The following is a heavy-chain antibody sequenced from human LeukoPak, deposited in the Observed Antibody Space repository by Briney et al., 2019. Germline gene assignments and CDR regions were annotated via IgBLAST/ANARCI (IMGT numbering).Heavy chain of an antibody. D-gene: IGHD3-3*01. V-gene: IGHV4-38-2*02. CDR3: ARGGHITIFGVVKSEFDY. CDR2: IYHSGST. Sequence: SETLSLTYTVSGYSISSGYYWGWIRQPPGKGLEWIGSIYHSGSTYYNPSLKSRVTISVDTSKNQFSLKLSSVTAADTAVYYCARGGHITIFGVVKSEFDYWGQGTLVTVSS. CDR1: GYSISSGYY. J-gene: IGHJ4*02.